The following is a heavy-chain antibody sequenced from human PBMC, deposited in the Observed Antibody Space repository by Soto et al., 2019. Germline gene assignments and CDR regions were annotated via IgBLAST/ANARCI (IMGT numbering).Heavy chain of an antibody. CDR1: GFTFSSYG. D-gene: IGHD3-10*01. J-gene: IGHJ6*02. CDR3: AKDQLRGVRGVITYYYGMDV. V-gene: IGHV3-30*18. CDR2: ISYDGSNK. Sequence: QVQLVESGGGVVQPGRSLRLSCAASGFTFSSYGMHWVRQAPGKGLEWVAVISYDGSNKYYADSVKGRFTISRDNSKNTLYLQMNILRDEDTAVYYCAKDQLRGVRGVITYYYGMDVWGQGTTVTVSS.